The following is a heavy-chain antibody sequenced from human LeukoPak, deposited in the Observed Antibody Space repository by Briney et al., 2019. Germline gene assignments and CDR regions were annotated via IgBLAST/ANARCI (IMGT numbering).Heavy chain of an antibody. J-gene: IGHJ3*02. Sequence: PSETLSLTCTVSGGSMSGYYWSWIRQPAGKGLEWIGRISTSGNADYNPSLNGRLTMSIDTSKNQFSLRLIFVTAADTAMYYCARDRCNRTSCNSRLAFDMWGQGTVITVSS. V-gene: IGHV4-4*07. CDR2: ISTSGNA. CDR3: ARDRCNRTSCNSRLAFDM. D-gene: IGHD2-2*02. CDR1: GGSMSGYY.